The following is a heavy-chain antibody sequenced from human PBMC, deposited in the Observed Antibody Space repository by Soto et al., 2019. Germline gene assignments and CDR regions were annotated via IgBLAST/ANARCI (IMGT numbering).Heavy chain of an antibody. V-gene: IGHV1-18*01. CDR3: ARDLYDYIWGSYRYQGY. J-gene: IGHJ4*02. CDR2: ISAYNGNT. D-gene: IGHD3-16*02. CDR1: GYTFTSYG. Sequence: QVQLVQSGAEVKKPGASVKVSCKASGYTFTSYGISWARQAPGQGLEWMGWISAYNGNTNYAQKLQGRVTMTTDTSTSTAYMELRSLRSDDTAVYYCARDLYDYIWGSYRYQGYWGQGTLVTVSS.